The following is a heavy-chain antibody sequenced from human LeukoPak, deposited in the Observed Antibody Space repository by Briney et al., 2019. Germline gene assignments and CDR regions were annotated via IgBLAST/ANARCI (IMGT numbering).Heavy chain of an antibody. J-gene: IGHJ6*02. V-gene: IGHV3-53*04. CDR3: ATSFVVVPAAMPDLYYYYGMDV. Sequence: RGCLRLSRAPPLFTAITNYMCWGRPGPQEGLEWVSVIYSVGSTYYADSVKGRFTISRHNSKNTLYLQMNSLRAEDTAVYYCATSFVVVPAAMPDLYYYYGMDVGGEGSSVTVS. CDR2: IYSVGST. CDR1: LFTAITNY. D-gene: IGHD2-2*01.